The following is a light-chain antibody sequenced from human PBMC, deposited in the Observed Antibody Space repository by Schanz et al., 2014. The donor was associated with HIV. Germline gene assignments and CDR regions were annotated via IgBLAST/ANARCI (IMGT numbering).Light chain of an antibody. CDR2: DAN. CDR3: SSYAGSNNFGVV. V-gene: IGLV2-8*01. Sequence: QSALTQPASVSGSPGQSITISCTGTSSDGGGYNYVSWYQQHPGKAPKLMLYDANNRPSGVPDRFSGSKSGNTASLTVSGLQAEDEADYYCSSYAGSNNFGVVFGGGTKLTVL. CDR1: SSDGGGYNY. J-gene: IGLJ2*01.